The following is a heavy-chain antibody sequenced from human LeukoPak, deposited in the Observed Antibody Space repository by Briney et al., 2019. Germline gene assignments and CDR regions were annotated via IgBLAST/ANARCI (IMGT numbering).Heavy chain of an antibody. CDR1: GYTFTSYD. D-gene: IGHD6-13*01. V-gene: IGHV1-8*01. CDR2: MNPNSGNT. J-gene: IGHJ4*02. Sequence: ASVKVSCKASGYTFTSYDINWVRQATGQGLEWMGWMNPNSGNTGYAQKFQGRVTMTRNTSISTAYMELSSLRSEDTAVYYCAKGSIAAADPFDYWGQGTLVTVSS. CDR3: AKGSIAAADPFDY.